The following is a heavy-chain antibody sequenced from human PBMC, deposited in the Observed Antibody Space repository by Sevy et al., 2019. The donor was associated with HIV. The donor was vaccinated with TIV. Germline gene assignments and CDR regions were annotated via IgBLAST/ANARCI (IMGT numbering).Heavy chain of an antibody. CDR1: GFTFSANW. V-gene: IGHV3-7*01. D-gene: IGHD3-16*01. J-gene: IGHJ4*02. CDR3: AHGTFGRFES. CDR2: IKAGGSDK. Sequence: GGSLRLSCAASGFTFSANWMNWVRQAPGKGLEWVANIKAGGSDKHYVDSVEGRFTISRDNAKNLLFLQMNSLGVEDTDFYSCAHGTFGRFESWGQGTLVTVSS.